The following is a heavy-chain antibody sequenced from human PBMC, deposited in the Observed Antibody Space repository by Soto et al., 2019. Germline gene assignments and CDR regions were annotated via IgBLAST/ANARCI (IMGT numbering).Heavy chain of an antibody. Sequence: QVQLVESGGGVVQPGRSLRLSCAASGFTFSSYGMHWVRQAPGKGLEWVAVISYDGSNKYYADSVKGRLTISRDNSKNPLYLQMDSLGAEDTAVYYWAKGQHCSATSCYFYYYGMDVWGQGTTVAVSS. V-gene: IGHV3-30*18. J-gene: IGHJ6*02. CDR2: ISYDGSNK. CDR1: GFTFSSYG. CDR3: AKGQHCSATSCYFYYYGMDV. D-gene: IGHD2-2*01.